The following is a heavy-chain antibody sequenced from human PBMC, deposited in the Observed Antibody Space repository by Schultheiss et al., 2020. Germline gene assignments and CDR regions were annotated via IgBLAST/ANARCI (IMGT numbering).Heavy chain of an antibody. CDR1: GGSVSSGSYY. Sequence: SETLSLTCTVSGGSVSSGSYYWSWIRQPPGKGLEWIGYIYYSGSTNYNPSLKSRVTISVDTSKNQFSLKLSSVTAADTAVYYCARGADNWNDATFDYWGQGTLVTVSS. D-gene: IGHD1-20*01. CDR3: ARGADNWNDATFDY. J-gene: IGHJ4*02. V-gene: IGHV4-61*01. CDR2: IYYSGST.